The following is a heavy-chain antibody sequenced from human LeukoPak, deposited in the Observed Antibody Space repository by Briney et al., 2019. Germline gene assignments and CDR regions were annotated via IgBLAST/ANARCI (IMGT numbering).Heavy chain of an antibody. CDR3: AGDGITMVRGVITTTYFDY. Sequence: GGSLRLSCAASGFTVSSNYMSWVRQAPGKGLEWVSVIYSGGSTYYADSVKGRFTISRDNSKNTLYLQMNSLRAEDTAVYYCAGDGITMVRGVITTTYFDYWGQGTLVTVSS. V-gene: IGHV3-53*01. J-gene: IGHJ4*02. CDR1: GFTVSSNY. D-gene: IGHD3-10*01. CDR2: IYSGGST.